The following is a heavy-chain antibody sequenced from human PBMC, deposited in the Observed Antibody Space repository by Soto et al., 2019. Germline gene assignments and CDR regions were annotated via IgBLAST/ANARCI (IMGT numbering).Heavy chain of an antibody. Sequence: GGSLRLSCAASGFPFSSTDMTWVRQAPGKGLEWVSTIDGSGGTTYYEDSVKGRFTISRDNSINTVFLQMNSLRADDTALYFCAKNSGWFNTWGQGALVTSPQ. J-gene: IGHJ5*02. CDR3: AKNSGWFNT. D-gene: IGHD3-10*01. CDR1: GFPFSSTD. CDR2: IDGSGGTT. V-gene: IGHV3-23*01.